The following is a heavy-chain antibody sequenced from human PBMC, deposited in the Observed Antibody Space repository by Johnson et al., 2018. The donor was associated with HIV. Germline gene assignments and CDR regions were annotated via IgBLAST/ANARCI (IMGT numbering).Heavy chain of an antibody. V-gene: IGHV3-13*01. J-gene: IGHJ3*02. CDR3: ARKGWARGAFDI. Sequence: VQLVESGGGVVQPGRSLRLSCAASGFTFSSYDMHWVRQATGKGLEWVSAIGTAGDTYYPGSVKGRFTIPRENAKNSLYLKRNSLRAGEPAVYYCARKGWARGAFDIWGQGTMVTVSS. D-gene: IGHD1-26*01. CDR2: IGTAGDT. CDR1: GFTFSSYD.